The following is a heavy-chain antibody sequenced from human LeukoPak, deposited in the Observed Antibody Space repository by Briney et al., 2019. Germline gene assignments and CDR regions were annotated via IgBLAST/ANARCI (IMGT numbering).Heavy chain of an antibody. CDR3: TRGRDGYNWPFSDY. D-gene: IGHD5-24*01. CDR2: VRSKAYGGTT. J-gene: IGHJ4*02. Sequence: GGSLRLSCTASGFTFGDYAMSWFRQAPGKGLEWVGFVRSKAYGGTTEYAASVKGRFTISRDDSKSIAYLQMNSLKTEDTAVYYCTRGRDGYNWPFSDYWGQGTLVTVSS. CDR1: GFTFGDYA. V-gene: IGHV3-49*03.